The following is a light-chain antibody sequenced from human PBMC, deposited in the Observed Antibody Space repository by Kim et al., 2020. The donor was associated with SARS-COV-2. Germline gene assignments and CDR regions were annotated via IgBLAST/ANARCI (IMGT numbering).Light chain of an antibody. CDR3: SSYTSTNTFV. CDR2: DVT. V-gene: IGLV2-14*03. J-gene: IGLJ2*01. Sequence: QSALAQPASVSGSPGQSITISCTGTSSDVGRYTYVSWYQQHPGKAPKLVIYDVTKRPSGISDRFSGSKSGNTASLTISGLQAEDEADYYCSSYTSTNTFVFGGGTKLTVL. CDR1: SSDVGRYTY.